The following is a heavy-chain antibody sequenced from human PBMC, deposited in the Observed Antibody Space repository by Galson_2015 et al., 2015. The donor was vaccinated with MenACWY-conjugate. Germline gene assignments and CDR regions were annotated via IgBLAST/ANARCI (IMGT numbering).Heavy chain of an antibody. Sequence: SLRLSCAASGFSFSSYAMTWVRQAPGKGLEWVSAISGSGGSTYYADSVKGRFTISRDNSKNTLYLQMNSLRAEDTAVYYCAKLSGYTSGWTDYWGQGTLVTVSS. CDR3: AKLSGYTSGWTDY. V-gene: IGHV3-23*01. J-gene: IGHJ4*02. D-gene: IGHD6-19*01. CDR2: ISGSGGST. CDR1: GFSFSSYA.